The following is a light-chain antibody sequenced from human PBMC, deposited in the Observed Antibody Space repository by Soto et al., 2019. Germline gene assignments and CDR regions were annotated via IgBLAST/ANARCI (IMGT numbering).Light chain of an antibody. J-gene: IGKJ4*01. CDR3: HQYDRALFT. V-gene: IGKV3-20*01. CDR2: GAS. Sequence: EIVLTQSPGTLSLSPGERATLSCRASQSVSSSYLAWYQQKPGQAPRLLIDGASSSATGIPDRCSGSWCRTVLTLTISRLEPDDLAVYCCHQYDRALFTFGRGTKVEIK. CDR1: QSVSSSY.